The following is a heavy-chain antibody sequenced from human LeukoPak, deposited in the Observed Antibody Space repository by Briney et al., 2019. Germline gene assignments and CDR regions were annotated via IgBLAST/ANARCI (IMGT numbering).Heavy chain of an antibody. CDR1: GYSISSGYY. D-gene: IGHD1/OR15-1a*01. CDR3: ARELGQGDVGSEQDY. CDR2: IYHSGST. J-gene: IGHJ4*02. Sequence: PSETLSLTCTVSGYSISSGYYWGWIRQPPGKGLEWIGSIYHSGSTYYNPSLKSRVTISVDTSKNQFSLKLSSVTAADTAVYYCARELGQGDVGSEQDYWGQGTLVTVSS. V-gene: IGHV4-38-2*02.